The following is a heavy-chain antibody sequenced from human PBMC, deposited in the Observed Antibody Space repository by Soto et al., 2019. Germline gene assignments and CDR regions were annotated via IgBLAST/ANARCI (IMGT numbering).Heavy chain of an antibody. CDR2: IGSSSSSM. CDR1: GFIFNTYD. Sequence: EAQLVESGGGLVQPGGSLRLSCAASGFIFNTYDMNWVRQAPGKGLEWVSYIGSSSSSMYYADSVKGRFTISRDNAKNSLYLQMNSLRDEDTAVYYCARGGRLGNYDFWSGANYDYYGMDVW. D-gene: IGHD3-3*01. V-gene: IGHV3-48*02. J-gene: IGHJ6*01. CDR3: ARGGRLGNYDFWSGANYDYYGMDV.